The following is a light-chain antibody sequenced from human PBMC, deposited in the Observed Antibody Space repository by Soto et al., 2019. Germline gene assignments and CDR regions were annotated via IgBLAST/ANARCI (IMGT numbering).Light chain of an antibody. CDR2: GAS. CDR3: QQYKNWQGT. V-gene: IGKV3-15*01. Sequence: EIVMTQSPATLSVSPGERVTLSCRASQSVSSNLAWYQQKPGQAPRLLIYGASTRATDIPARFSGSGSGTEFTPTISSLQSEDFAVYHCQQYKNWQGTFGQGNKVEIK. J-gene: IGKJ1*01. CDR1: QSVSSN.